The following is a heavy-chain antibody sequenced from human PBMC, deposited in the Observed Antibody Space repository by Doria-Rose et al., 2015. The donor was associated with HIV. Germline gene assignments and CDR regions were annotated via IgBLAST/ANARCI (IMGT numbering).Heavy chain of an antibody. D-gene: IGHD1-20*01. V-gene: IGHV4-61*02. Sequence: PAGKGLEWIGRTYIRGSTDYNPSLQSRVTISVDTSKNQFSLEVNSVTAADTAVYYCARTANWNDGRVDSWVQGASVIVSS. CDR2: TYIRGST. CDR3: ARTANWNDGRVDS. J-gene: IGHJ4*02.